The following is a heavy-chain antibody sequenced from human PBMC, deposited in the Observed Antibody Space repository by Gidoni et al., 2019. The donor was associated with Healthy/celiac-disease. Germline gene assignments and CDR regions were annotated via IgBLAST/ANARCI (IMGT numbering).Heavy chain of an antibody. D-gene: IGHD2-2*01. CDR3: AKDTGYQRYYYYGMDV. CDR2: ISYDGSNK. J-gene: IGHJ6*01. CDR1: GFTFSSYG. Sequence: QVQLVESGGGVVQPGRSLRLPGAASGFTFSSYGMHWVRQAPGKGLGLVAVISYDGSNKYYADSVKGRFTISRDNSKNTLYLQMNSLRAEDTAVYYCAKDTGYQRYYYYGMDVWGQGTTVTVSS. V-gene: IGHV3-30*18.